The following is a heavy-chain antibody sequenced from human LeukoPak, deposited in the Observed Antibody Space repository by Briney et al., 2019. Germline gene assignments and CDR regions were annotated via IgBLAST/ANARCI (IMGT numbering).Heavy chain of an antibody. V-gene: IGHV4-34*01. D-gene: IGHD2-2*01. CDR2: INHSVST. J-gene: IGHJ5*02. Sequence: SETLSLTSAVYVGSFSGYYSSGIRHPPRKGLEWSGEINHSVSTNYNPSLKSRVTISLDTSKNQISLKRSSVTAPGTALYYSARPGYCSSTGCCNPGNNWFDPWGQGTLVTVSS. CDR3: ARPGYCSSTGCCNPGNNWFDP. CDR1: VGSFSGYY.